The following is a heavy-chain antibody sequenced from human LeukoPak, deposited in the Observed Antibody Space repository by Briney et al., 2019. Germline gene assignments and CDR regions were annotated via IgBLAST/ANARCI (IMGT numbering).Heavy chain of an antibody. CDR2: INPDGTYA. D-gene: IGHD6-19*01. CDR3: ARERRGWYQEY. V-gene: IGHV3-74*01. CDR1: GFTFSNIW. Sequence: GGSLRLSCAVSGFTFSNIWMYWVRHAPGKGLMWVSRINPDGTYATYADSVKGRFTISRDNSQSTLYLQMNSLSAEDTAVYYCARERRGWYQEYWGQGTLVTVSS. J-gene: IGHJ4*02.